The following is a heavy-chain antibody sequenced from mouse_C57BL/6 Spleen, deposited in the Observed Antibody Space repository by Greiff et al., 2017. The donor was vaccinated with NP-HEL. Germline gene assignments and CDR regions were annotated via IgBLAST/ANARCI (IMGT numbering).Heavy chain of an antibody. Sequence: EVQLQQSGPELVKPGASVKISCKASGYTFTDYYMNWVKQSHGKSLEWIGDINPNNGGTSYNQKFKGKATLTVDKSSSTAYMGLRSLTSEDSAVYYCARDGYYFDYWGQGTTLTVSS. CDR2: INPNNGGT. CDR3: ARDGYYFDY. D-gene: IGHD2-3*01. J-gene: IGHJ2*01. CDR1: GYTFTDYY. V-gene: IGHV1-26*01.